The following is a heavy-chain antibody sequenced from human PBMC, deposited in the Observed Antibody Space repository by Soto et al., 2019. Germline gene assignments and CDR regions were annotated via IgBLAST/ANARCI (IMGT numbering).Heavy chain of an antibody. V-gene: IGHV3-23*01. J-gene: IGHJ3*02. CDR3: AKSNYPTYYDFWSGYNDAFDI. CDR2: ISGSGGST. Sequence: GGSLRLSCAASGFTFSSYAMSWVRQAPGKGLEWVSAISGSGGSTYYADSVKGRFTISRDNSKNTLYLQMNSLRAEDTAVYYCAKSNYPTYYDFWSGYNDAFDIWGQGTMVPVSS. CDR1: GFTFSSYA. D-gene: IGHD3-3*01.